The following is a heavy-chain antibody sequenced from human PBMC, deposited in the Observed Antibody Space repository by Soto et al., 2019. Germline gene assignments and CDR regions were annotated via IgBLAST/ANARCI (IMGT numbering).Heavy chain of an antibody. Sequence: PSETLSLTCTVSGGSISSYYWSWIRQPPGKGLEWIGYIYYSGSTNYNPSLKSRVTISVDTSKNQFSLKLSSVTAADTAVYYCARGGYCSGASCYPYYFDYWRHATLVTVSS. CDR2: IYYSGST. D-gene: IGHD2-15*01. J-gene: IGHJ4*01. V-gene: IGHV4-59*01. CDR1: GGSISSYY. CDR3: ARGGYCSGASCYPYYFDY.